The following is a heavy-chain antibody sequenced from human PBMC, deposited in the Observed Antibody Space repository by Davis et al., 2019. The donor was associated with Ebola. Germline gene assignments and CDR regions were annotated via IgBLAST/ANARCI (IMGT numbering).Heavy chain of an antibody. J-gene: IGHJ4*02. CDR3: ARRGQWLVPGDY. Sequence: MPSETLSLTCAVYGGSFSGYYWSWIRQPPGKGLEWIGEINHSGSTNYNPSLKSRVTISVDTSKNQFSLKLSSVTAADTAVYYCARRGQWLVPGDYWGQGTLVTVSS. CDR2: INHSGST. CDR1: GGSFSGYY. V-gene: IGHV4-34*01. D-gene: IGHD6-19*01.